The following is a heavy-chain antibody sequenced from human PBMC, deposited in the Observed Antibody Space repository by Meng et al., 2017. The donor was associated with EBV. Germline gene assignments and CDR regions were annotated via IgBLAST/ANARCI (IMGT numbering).Heavy chain of an antibody. CDR2: IYNSGST. J-gene: IGHJ4*01. CDR1: GSSFSSCNC. D-gene: IGHD3-10*01. Sequence: QVQVEESGAGMGKPGGTLAVSCDASGSSFSSCNCGCGERAPPEWGEGRGGEIYNSGSTSYTQNLKGRVTITVNNSMNPVYMKLSSVTAEDAAVYYCASCSHSGKRYVGLDNWGQGTLVTVSS. V-gene: IGHV4-4*02. CDR3: ASCSHSGKRYVGLDN.